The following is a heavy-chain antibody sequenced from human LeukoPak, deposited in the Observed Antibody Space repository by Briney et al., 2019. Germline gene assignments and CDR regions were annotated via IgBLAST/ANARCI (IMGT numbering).Heavy chain of an antibody. Sequence: PGASLRLSCAASGFTFSSYAMSWVRQAPGKGLEWVSAISGSGGSTYYADSVKGRITISRDNSKNTLYLQMNSLRAEDTAVYYCAKDLRSGIVGARGGDYWGQGTLVTVSS. CDR3: AKDLRSGIVGARGGDY. D-gene: IGHD1-26*01. CDR1: GFTFSSYA. J-gene: IGHJ4*02. V-gene: IGHV3-23*01. CDR2: ISGSGGST.